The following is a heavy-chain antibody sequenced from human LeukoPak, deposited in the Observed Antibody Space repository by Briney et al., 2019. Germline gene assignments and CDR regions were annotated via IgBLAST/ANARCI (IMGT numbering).Heavy chain of an antibody. D-gene: IGHD3-10*02. J-gene: IGHJ4*02. Sequence: PSETLSLTCTVSGGSISSGSYYWSWIRQPAGKGLEWIGRIYTSGSTNYNPSLKSRVTISVDTSKNQFSLKLSSVTAADTAVYYCAREGGYYHYDRGPYWGQGTLVTVSS. CDR3: AREGGYYHYDRGPY. V-gene: IGHV4-61*02. CDR1: GGSISSGSYY. CDR2: IYTSGST.